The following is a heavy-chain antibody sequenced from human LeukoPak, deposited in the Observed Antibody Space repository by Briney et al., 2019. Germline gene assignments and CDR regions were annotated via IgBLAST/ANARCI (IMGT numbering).Heavy chain of an antibody. CDR2: IYYSGST. D-gene: IGHD3-22*01. CDR3: ARDPTRHYDDPHIDYGMDV. J-gene: IGHJ6*02. Sequence: PPGALSLTSTVSGGSISSYYWSWIRQPPGKRLEWMGYIYYSGSTNYNPSLKSRVTISVDTSKNQFSLKLSSVTAADTAVYYCARDPTRHYDDPHIDYGMDVWGQGTTVTVSS. V-gene: IGHV4-59*01. CDR1: GGSISSYY.